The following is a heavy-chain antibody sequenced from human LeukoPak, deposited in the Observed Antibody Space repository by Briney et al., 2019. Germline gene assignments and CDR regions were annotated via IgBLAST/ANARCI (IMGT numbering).Heavy chain of an antibody. CDR1: GLTFSGYD. Sequence: GGSLRLSCAASGLTFSGYDMHWVRQAPGKGPEWVAVMSYGGQNERYADSVRGRFTVSRDNSKNTLYLQMDSLRAEDTAIYYCAKALTRWAFDMWGQGTMVTVSS. J-gene: IGHJ3*02. V-gene: IGHV3-30*18. D-gene: IGHD3-16*01. CDR2: MSYGGQNE. CDR3: AKALTRWAFDM.